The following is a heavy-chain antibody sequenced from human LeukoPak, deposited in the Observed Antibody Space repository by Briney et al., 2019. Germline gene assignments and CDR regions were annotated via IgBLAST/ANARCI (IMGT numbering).Heavy chain of an antibody. D-gene: IGHD5-18*01. Sequence: PGGSLRLSCVASGFDFSPYWMSWVRQAPGKGLEWVATMNGRGSLKHYAYFVNRRFTISRHNALNSVYLQMTSLRPDDTAVYYCARGIEQWFYWVYWRQASLVTVSS. CDR2: MNGRGSLK. CDR3: ARGIEQWFYWVY. V-gene: IGHV3-7*04. CDR1: GFDFSPYW. J-gene: IGHJ4*02.